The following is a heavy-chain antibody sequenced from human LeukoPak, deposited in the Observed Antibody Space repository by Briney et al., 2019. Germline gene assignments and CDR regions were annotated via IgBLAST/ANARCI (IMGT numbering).Heavy chain of an antibody. D-gene: IGHD5-24*01. Sequence: GGSLRLSCAASGFTFSSYEMNWVRQAPGKGLEWVSYISSSGSTIYYADSVKGRLTISRDNAESSVYLQVNSLRVEDTAVYYCVRGDKRDYWGQGTLVTVSS. CDR1: GFTFSSYE. CDR2: ISSSGSTI. J-gene: IGHJ4*02. CDR3: VRGDKRDY. V-gene: IGHV3-48*03.